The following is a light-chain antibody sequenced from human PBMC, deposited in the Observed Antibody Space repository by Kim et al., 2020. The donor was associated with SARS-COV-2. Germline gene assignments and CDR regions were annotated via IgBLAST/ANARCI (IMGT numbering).Light chain of an antibody. CDR2: RAS. J-gene: IGKJ4*01. V-gene: IGKV1-5*03. Sequence: DIQMTQSPSTLSASVGDRVTITCRASQSFSTWLAWYQQKPGKAPKLLIYRASSLESGVPSRFSGSGSGTEFTLTISSLQPDDFATYYCLQYNDYPLIFGGGTKVDIK. CDR1: QSFSTW. CDR3: LQYNDYPLI.